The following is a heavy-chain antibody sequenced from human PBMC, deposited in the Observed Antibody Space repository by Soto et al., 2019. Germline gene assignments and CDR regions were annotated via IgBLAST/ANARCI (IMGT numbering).Heavy chain of an antibody. CDR1: GGTFSSYA. CDR3: GWEGGGGEGGNIVVVPAASHYYYGMDV. J-gene: IGHJ6*02. CDR2: IIPIFGTA. Sequence: QVQLVQSGAEVKKPGSSVKVSCKASGGTFSSYAISWVRQAPGQGLEWMGGIIPIFGTANYAQKFQGRVTITGDDSRSTADVERVRRRSEHTAVYYWGWEGGGGEGGNIVVVPAASHYYYGMDVWGQGTTVTVSS. D-gene: IGHD2-2*01. V-gene: IGHV1-69*01.